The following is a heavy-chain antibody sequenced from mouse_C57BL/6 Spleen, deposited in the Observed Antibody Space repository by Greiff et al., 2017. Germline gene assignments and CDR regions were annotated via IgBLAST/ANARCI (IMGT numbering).Heavy chain of an antibody. CDR2: IYPGDGDT. D-gene: IGHD2-4*01. CDR1: GYAFSSYW. Sequence: VQLQQSGAELVKPGASVKISCKASGYAFSSYWMNWVKQRPGKGLERIGQIYPGDGDTNYNGKFKGKATLTADKSSSTAYMQLSSLTSEDSAVYFCALIYYDYDAFAYWGQGTLVTVSA. CDR3: ALIYYDYDAFAY. J-gene: IGHJ3*01. V-gene: IGHV1-80*01.